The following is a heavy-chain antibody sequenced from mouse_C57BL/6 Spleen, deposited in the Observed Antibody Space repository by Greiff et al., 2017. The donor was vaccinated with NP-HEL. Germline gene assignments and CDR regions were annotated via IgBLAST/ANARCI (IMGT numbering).Heavy chain of an antibody. CDR3: PISTMVTTGLSWFAY. J-gene: IGHJ3*01. CDR1: GYTFTDYE. V-gene: IGHV1-15*01. D-gene: IGHD2-2*01. CDR2: IDPETGGT. Sequence: VKLLESGAELVRPGASVTLSCKASGYTFTDYEMHWVKQTPVHGLEWIGAIDPETGGTAYNQKFKGKAILTADKSSSTAYMELRSLTSEDSAVYYCPISTMVTTGLSWFAYWGQGTLVTVSA.